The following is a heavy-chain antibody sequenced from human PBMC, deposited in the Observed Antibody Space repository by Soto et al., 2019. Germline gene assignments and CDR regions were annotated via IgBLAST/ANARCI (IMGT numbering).Heavy chain of an antibody. CDR2: MYHSGTF. CDR1: GGSIGGVGYS. D-gene: IGHD3-10*01. V-gene: IGHV4-30-2*01. CDR3: ARAQFYSGSGNYNNLMFDA. J-gene: IGHJ5*02. Sequence: ASETLSLTCAVSGGSIGGVGYSWSWIRQPPGGGLEWIGYMYHSGTFLKSPSLKTRLTMSLDMSKNQFSLTLNSMTAADTAVYYCARAQFYSGSGNYNNLMFDAWGQGIQVTV.